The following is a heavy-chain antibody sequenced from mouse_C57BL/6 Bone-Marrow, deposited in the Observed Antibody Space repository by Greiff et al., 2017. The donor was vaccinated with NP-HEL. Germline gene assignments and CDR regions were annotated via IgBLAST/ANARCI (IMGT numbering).Heavy chain of an antibody. CDR3: ARGYYSNYYAMDY. J-gene: IGHJ4*01. CDR1: GFSLTSYG. V-gene: IGHV2-2*01. D-gene: IGHD2-5*01. CDR2: IWSGGST. Sequence: VKLMESGPGLVQPSQSLSITCTVSGFSLTSYGVHWVRQSPGKGLEWLGVIWSGGSTDYNAAFISRLSISKDNSKSQVFFKMNSLQADDTAIYYCARGYYSNYYAMDYWGQGTSVTVSS.